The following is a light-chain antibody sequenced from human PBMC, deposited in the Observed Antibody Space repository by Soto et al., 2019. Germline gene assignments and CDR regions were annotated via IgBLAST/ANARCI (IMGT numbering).Light chain of an antibody. CDR2: EVS. CDR1: SSDVGGYNF. CDR3: SSYTSSSTRV. J-gene: IGLJ1*01. Sequence: LTQPASVSWSPGQSITISCTGTSSDVGGYNFVSWYQQHPGEAPKLMIYEVSNRPSGVSSRFSGSKSGNTASLTISGLQAEDEADYYCSSYTSSSTRVFGTGTKVTVL. V-gene: IGLV2-14*01.